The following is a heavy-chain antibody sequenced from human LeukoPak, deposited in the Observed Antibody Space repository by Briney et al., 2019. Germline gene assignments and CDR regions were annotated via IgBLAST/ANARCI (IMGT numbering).Heavy chain of an antibody. CDR1: GGSISSYY. CDR2: IYYSGST. CDR3: ARDQLRFASRMDV. V-gene: IGHV4-59*01. Sequence: PSETLSLTCTVSGGSISSYYWSWIRQPPGKGLEWIGYIYYSGSTNYNPSLKSRVTISVDTSKNQFSLKLSSVTAADTAVYYCARDQLRFASRMDVWGKGTTVTVSS. D-gene: IGHD3-3*01. J-gene: IGHJ6*04.